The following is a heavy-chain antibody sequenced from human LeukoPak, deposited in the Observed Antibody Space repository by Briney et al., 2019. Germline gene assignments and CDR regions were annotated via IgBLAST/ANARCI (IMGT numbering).Heavy chain of an antibody. CDR2: IKQDGSGV. Sequence: GGSLRLSCVGSGFTFSSHWMSWVRQAPGRGPEWVANIKQDGSGVDYVESVKGRFTISRDNAKSSLYLQMNSLKTEDTAVYYCTTDDYYYGSGSYCPLGPYWGQGTLVTVSS. CDR3: TTDDYYYGSGSYCPLGPY. V-gene: IGHV3-7*04. J-gene: IGHJ4*02. D-gene: IGHD3-10*01. CDR1: GFTFSSHW.